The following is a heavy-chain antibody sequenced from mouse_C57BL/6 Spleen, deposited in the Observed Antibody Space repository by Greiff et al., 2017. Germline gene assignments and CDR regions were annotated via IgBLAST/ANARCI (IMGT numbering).Heavy chain of an antibody. CDR3: AREGHYYYGSSRFDY. D-gene: IGHD1-1*01. CDR2: IYPGRGNT. J-gene: IGHJ2*01. Sequence: VQLQQSGAELVRPGASVKLSCKASGYTFTDYYINWVKQRPGQGLEWIARIYPGRGNTYYNEKFKGKATLTAEKSSSTAYMQLSSLTSEDSAVYFCAREGHYYYGSSRFDYWGQGTTLTVSS. V-gene: IGHV1-76*01. CDR1: GYTFTDYY.